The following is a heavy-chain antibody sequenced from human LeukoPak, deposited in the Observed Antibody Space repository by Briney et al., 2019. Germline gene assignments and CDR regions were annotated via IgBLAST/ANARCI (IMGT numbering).Heavy chain of an antibody. D-gene: IGHD3-10*01. Sequence: PGGSLRLSCAASGFTFSDYYMSWIRQAPGKGLEWVSYISSSGSTIYYADSVKGRFTISRDNAKNSLYLQMNSLRAEDTAGYYCARDIGWCGESTHNWFDPWGEGTLVTVSS. V-gene: IGHV3-11*01. CDR2: ISSSGSTI. CDR3: ARDIGWCGESTHNWFDP. CDR1: GFTFSDYY. J-gene: IGHJ5*02.